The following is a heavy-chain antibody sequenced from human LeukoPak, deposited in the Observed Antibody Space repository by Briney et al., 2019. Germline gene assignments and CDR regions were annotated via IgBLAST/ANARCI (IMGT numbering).Heavy chain of an antibody. D-gene: IGHD5-24*01. CDR2: ISAYNGNT. CDR1: GYTFTSYG. J-gene: IGHJ4*02. CDR3: ARDRRRDGFPSGDY. V-gene: IGHV1-18*01. Sequence: GASVKVSCKASGYTFTSYGISWVRQAPGQGLEWMGWISAYNGNTNYAQKLQGSVTMTTDTSTSTAYMELRSLRSDDTAVYYCARDRRRDGFPSGDYWGQGTLVTVSS.